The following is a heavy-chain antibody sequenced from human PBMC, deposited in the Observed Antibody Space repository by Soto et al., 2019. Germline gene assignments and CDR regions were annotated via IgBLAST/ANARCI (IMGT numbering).Heavy chain of an antibody. J-gene: IGHJ6*02. V-gene: IGHV1-8*01. CDR1: GYTFTKYD. Sequence: QEQLEQSGAEVKKPGASVKVSCKASGYTFTKYDFNWVRQATGQGLEWMGWVIPISGNTETAQNFQGRVSLTMNTSTSTAFMELSSLRSGDTAVYYCATSRINMIRGVFYYGLDVWGHGTTLTVSS. CDR3: ATSRINMIRGVFYYGLDV. D-gene: IGHD3-10*01. CDR2: VIPISGNT.